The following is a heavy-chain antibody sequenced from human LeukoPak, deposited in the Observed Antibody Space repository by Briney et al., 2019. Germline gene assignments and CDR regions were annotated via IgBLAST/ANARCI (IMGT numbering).Heavy chain of an antibody. V-gene: IGHV4-59*02. J-gene: IGHJ6*02. CDR1: GDSVTTYY. Sequence: PSETLSLTFTVSGDSVTTYYWSWSRQPPGKGLEWLGYVYYSGSATYNPSLKSRVTISVDTSKNQFSLRLSSVTAADTAVYYCARDGSNWSNDYYHGVDVWGQGTTVTVSS. D-gene: IGHD4-11*01. CDR2: VYYSGSA. CDR3: ARDGSNWSNDYYHGVDV.